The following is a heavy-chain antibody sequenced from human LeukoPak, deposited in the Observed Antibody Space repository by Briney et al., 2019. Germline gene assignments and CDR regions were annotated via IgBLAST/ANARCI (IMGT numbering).Heavy chain of an antibody. J-gene: IGHJ4*02. CDR2: INPSGGST. D-gene: IGHD2-2*01. CDR3: ARVFRYCSSTSCSQFDY. CDR1: GYTFTSYY. Sequence: ASVKVSCKASGYTFTSYYMHWVRQAPGQGLEWMGIINPSGGSTSYAQKFQGRVTMTRDTSTSTVYMELSSLRSEDTAVYYCARVFRYCSSTSCSQFDYWGQGTLVTVSS. V-gene: IGHV1-46*01.